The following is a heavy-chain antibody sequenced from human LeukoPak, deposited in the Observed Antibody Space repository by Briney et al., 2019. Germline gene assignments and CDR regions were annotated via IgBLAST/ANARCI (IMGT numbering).Heavy chain of an antibody. D-gene: IGHD1-26*01. Sequence: PGGPLRLSCAASGFTFSNAWMSWVRQAPGKGLEWVGRIKSKTDGGTTDYAAPVKGRFTISRDDSKNTLYLQMNSLKTEDTAVYYCTTEGRGSYYATFDYWGQGTLVTVSS. V-gene: IGHV3-15*01. CDR2: IKSKTDGGTT. J-gene: IGHJ4*02. CDR1: GFTFSNAW. CDR3: TTEGRGSYYATFDY.